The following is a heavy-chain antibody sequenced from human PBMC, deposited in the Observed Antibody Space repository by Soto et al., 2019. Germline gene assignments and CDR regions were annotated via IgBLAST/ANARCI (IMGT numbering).Heavy chain of an antibody. V-gene: IGHV3-23*01. D-gene: IGHD3-22*01. CDR2: ISGSGGST. CDR1: GFTFSSYA. CDR3: AKDSIWTYYYDSSGSRFDY. J-gene: IGHJ4*02. Sequence: GGSLRLSCAASGFTFSSYAMSWVRQAPGKGLEWVSAISGSGGSTYYADSVKGRFTISRDNSKNTLYLQMNSLRAEDTAVYYCAKDSIWTYYYDSSGSRFDYWGQGTLVTVSS.